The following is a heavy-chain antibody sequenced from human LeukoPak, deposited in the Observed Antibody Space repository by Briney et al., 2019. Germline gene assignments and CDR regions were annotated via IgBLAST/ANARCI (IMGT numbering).Heavy chain of an antibody. J-gene: IGHJ6*03. Sequence: ASVKVSCKASGYTFTSYGISWVRQAPGQGPEWMGWISAYNGNTNYAQKLQGRVTMTTDTSTSTAYMELRSLRSDDTAVYYCARAQGYYDILTGYSQYYYYYMDVWGKGTTVTISS. CDR2: ISAYNGNT. D-gene: IGHD3-9*01. V-gene: IGHV1-18*01. CDR3: ARAQGYYDILTGYSQYYYYYMDV. CDR1: GYTFTSYG.